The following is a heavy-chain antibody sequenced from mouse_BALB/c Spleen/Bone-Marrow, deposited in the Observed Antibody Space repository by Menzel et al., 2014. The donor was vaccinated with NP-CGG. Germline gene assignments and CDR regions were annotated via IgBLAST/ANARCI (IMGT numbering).Heavy chain of an antibody. D-gene: IGHD2-10*02. CDR2: SRNKAKHYTT. Sequence: EVMLVESGGGLVQPRDSLRLSCATSGFIFSDFYMEWVRQPPGKRLEWIAASRNKAKHYTTEYSASVKGRFIVSRDTSQSILYLQMNALRAEDTAIYYCARDVGYGNYFVYWGQGTLVTVSA. J-gene: IGHJ3*01. CDR1: GFIFSDFY. CDR3: ARDVGYGNYFVY. V-gene: IGHV7-1*02.